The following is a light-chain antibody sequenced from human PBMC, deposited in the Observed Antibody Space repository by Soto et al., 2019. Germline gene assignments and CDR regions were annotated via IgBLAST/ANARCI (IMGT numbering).Light chain of an antibody. Sequence: LTQSPAILSLSPGERATLSCTASQSVDTYIAWYQQRPGQPPRLLIHDTSHRASGVPARFRGSGSGTDFTLTITSLEPDDFAVYFCQQRRNWVSFGPGTRL. CDR1: QSVDTY. V-gene: IGKV3-11*01. CDR2: DTS. CDR3: QQRRNWVS. J-gene: IGKJ3*01.